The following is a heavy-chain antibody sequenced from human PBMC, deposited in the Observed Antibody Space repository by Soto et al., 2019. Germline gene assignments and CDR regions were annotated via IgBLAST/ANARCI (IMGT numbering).Heavy chain of an antibody. Sequence: GGSLRLSCAASGFTLDDYTMHWVRQAPGKGLEWVSLISRDGGSTYYADSVKGRFTISRDNSKNSLYLQMNSLRTEDTALYYCAKDIARLLQGIAVAGTISYSPYGMDVWGQGTTVTVSS. J-gene: IGHJ6*02. CDR1: GFTLDDYT. V-gene: IGHV3-43*01. CDR3: AKDIARLLQGIAVAGTISYSPYGMDV. CDR2: ISRDGGST. D-gene: IGHD6-19*01.